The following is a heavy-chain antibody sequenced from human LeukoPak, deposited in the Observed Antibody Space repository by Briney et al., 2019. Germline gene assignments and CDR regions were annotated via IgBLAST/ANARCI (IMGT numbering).Heavy chain of an antibody. J-gene: IGHJ5*02. CDR2: IYSGGST. CDR3: ARDIAAVGWFDP. V-gene: IGHV3-66*02. D-gene: IGHD6-13*01. CDR1: GFTFSSYW. Sequence: GGSLRLSCAASGFTFSSYWMAWVRQTPGKGLEWVSVIYSGGSTYYADSVKGRFIISRDNSKNTLYLQMNSLRAEDTAVYYCARDIAAVGWFDPWGQGTLVTVSS.